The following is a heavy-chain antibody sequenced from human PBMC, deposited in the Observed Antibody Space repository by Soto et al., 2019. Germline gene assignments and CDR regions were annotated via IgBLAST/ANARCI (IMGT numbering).Heavy chain of an antibody. CDR2: ISAYNGNT. CDR1: GYTFTSYG. D-gene: IGHD6-13*01. V-gene: IGHV1-18*04. Sequence: GASVKVSCKASGYTFTSYGISWVRQAPGQGLEWMGWISAYNGNTNYAQKLQGRVTMTTDTSTSTAYMELRSLRSDDTAVYYCARDRAAAGIGYNWFDPWGQGTLVTSPQ. J-gene: IGHJ5*02. CDR3: ARDRAAAGIGYNWFDP.